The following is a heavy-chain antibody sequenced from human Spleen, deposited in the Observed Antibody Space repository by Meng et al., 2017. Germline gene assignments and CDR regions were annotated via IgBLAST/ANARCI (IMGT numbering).Heavy chain of an antibody. V-gene: IGHV3-74*01. CDR1: GFTFSSYW. CDR3: ARAQWGGSGWYFGAFDI. J-gene: IGHJ3*02. Sequence: GESLKISCAASGFTFSSYWMHWVRQAPGKGLVWVSHIHSDGSSTSYADSVKGRFTISRDNAKNTLYLQMNSLRAEDTAVYYCARAQWGGSGWYFGAFDIWGQGTMVTVSS. CDR2: IHSDGSST. D-gene: IGHD6-19*01.